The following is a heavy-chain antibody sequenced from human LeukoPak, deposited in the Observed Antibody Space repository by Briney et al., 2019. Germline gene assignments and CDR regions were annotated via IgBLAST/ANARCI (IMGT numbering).Heavy chain of an antibody. D-gene: IGHD6-13*01. CDR1: EYTFTSYD. V-gene: IGHV1-8*01. J-gene: IGHJ4*02. Sequence: ASVKVSCKASEYTFTSYDINWVRQATGQGLEWMGWMNPNSGNTGYAQKFQGRVTMTRDTSISTAYMELSSLRSEDTAVYYCARDLEPYIAAAGPFDYWGQGTLVTVSS. CDR2: MNPNSGNT. CDR3: ARDLEPYIAAAGPFDY.